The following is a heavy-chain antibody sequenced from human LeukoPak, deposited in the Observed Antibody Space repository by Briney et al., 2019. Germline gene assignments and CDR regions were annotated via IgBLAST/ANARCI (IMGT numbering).Heavy chain of an antibody. Sequence: GGSLRLSCAASGFTFSNAWMSWVRQAPGKGLEWVSAISGSGGSTYYADSVKGRFTISRDNSKNTLYLQMNSLRAEDTAVYYCAKPTRSTVTTNFPYWGQGTLVTVSS. CDR3: AKPTRSTVTTNFPY. CDR2: ISGSGGST. V-gene: IGHV3-23*01. J-gene: IGHJ4*02. CDR1: GFTFSNAW. D-gene: IGHD4-17*01.